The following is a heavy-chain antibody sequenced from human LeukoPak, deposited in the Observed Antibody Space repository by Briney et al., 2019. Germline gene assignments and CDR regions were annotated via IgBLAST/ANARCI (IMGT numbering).Heavy chain of an antibody. CDR3: AYYHVNEEPPTF. Sequence: GGSLRLSCAASEFSVGSNYMTWVRQAPGKGLEWVSLIYSGGSTYYADSVKGRFTISRDNSKNMLYLQMNSLRAEDTAVYYCAYYHVNEEPPTFWGQGTLVTVSS. CDR1: EFSVGSNY. D-gene: IGHD1-1*01. V-gene: IGHV3-66*01. CDR2: IYSGGST. J-gene: IGHJ4*02.